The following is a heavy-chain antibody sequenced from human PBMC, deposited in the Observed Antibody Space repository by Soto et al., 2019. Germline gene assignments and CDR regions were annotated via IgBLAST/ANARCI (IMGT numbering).Heavy chain of an antibody. CDR3: ASFIAAAGTSWFDP. CDR1: GGSISSSSYY. D-gene: IGHD6-13*01. CDR2: IYYSGST. J-gene: IGHJ5*02. Sequence: SETLSLTYTVSGGSISSSSYYWGWIRQPPGKGLEWIGSIYYSGSTYYNPSLKSRVTISVDTSKNQFSLKLSSVTAADTAVYYCASFIAAAGTSWFDPWGQGTLVTVSS. V-gene: IGHV4-39*07.